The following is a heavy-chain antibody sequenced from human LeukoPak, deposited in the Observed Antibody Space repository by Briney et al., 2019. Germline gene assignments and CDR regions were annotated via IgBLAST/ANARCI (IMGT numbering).Heavy chain of an antibody. CDR2: IYYSGST. V-gene: IGHV4-39*01. D-gene: IGHD2-2*01. Sequence: SETLSLTCTVSGGSISSSSYYWGWIRQPQGKGLEWIGSIYYSGSTYYNPSLKSRVTISVDTSKNQFSLKLSSVTAADTAVYYCARLGYCSSTSCYVPFLDYMDVWGKGTTVTVSS. J-gene: IGHJ6*03. CDR1: GGSISSSSYY. CDR3: ARLGYCSSTSCYVPFLDYMDV.